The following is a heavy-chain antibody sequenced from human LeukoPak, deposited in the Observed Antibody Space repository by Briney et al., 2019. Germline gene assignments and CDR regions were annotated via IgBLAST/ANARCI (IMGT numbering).Heavy chain of an antibody. CDR1: GFTFSSYA. J-gene: IGHJ3*02. V-gene: IGHV3-48*04. CDR2: ISSSDRNI. Sequence: GGSLSLSCAASGFTFSSYAMQSVRHAPGKGREWVSYISSSDRNIYYAYSVNGRYTISRDNSKSSLYLHMNSLRTEDIALYCCAKGALDIWGQGTMVTVSS. CDR3: AKGALDI.